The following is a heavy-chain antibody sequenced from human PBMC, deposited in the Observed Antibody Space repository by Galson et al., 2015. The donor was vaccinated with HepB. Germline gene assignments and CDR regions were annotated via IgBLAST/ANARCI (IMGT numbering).Heavy chain of an antibody. CDR3: APEREIDY. D-gene: IGHD1-14*01. CDR1: GFTFRNFG. V-gene: IGHV3-30*03. Sequence: SLRLSCAASGFTFRNFGMHWVRQAPGKGLEWVAGLSSDGSKKLYVDSVKGRFSVSRDNSKKTLSLQMNSLNTEDTAVYYCAPEREIDYWGQGTLVTVSS. J-gene: IGHJ4*02. CDR2: LSSDGSKK.